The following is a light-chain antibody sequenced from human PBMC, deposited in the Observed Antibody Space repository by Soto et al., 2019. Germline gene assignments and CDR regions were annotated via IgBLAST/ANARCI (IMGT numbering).Light chain of an antibody. Sequence: DLQMPQSPSTLSASVGDRVTITWRASQSISSWLAWYQQKPGKAPKLLIYKASSLESGVPSRFSGSGSGTEFTLTIISLQPDDFATYYCQQYNSYSPWTVGQGTKVDIK. V-gene: IGKV1-5*03. CDR1: QSISSW. CDR3: QQYNSYSPWT. CDR2: KAS. J-gene: IGKJ1*01.